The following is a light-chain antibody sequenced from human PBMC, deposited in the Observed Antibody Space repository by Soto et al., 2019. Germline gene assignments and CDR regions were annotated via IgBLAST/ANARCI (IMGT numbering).Light chain of an antibody. Sequence: EIVMTQSPATLSVSPGERATLSCRASQSVRSNLAWYQQKPGQAPRLLIYGASTRATGIPARFSGSGSGTEFTLTISSLQSEDFAVYSCQQYNSWPSFGQGTKVEVK. CDR2: GAS. CDR1: QSVRSN. CDR3: QQYNSWPS. J-gene: IGKJ1*01. V-gene: IGKV3-15*01.